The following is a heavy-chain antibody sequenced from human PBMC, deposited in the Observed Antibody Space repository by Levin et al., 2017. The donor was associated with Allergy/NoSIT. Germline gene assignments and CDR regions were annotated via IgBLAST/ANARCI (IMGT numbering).Heavy chain of an antibody. CDR2: ISGSGGST. V-gene: IGHV3-23*01. CDR3: AKDDRNYFDY. CDR1: GFTFSSYA. J-gene: IGHJ4*02. Sequence: GESLKISCAASGFTFSSYAMSWVRQAPGKGLEWVSAISGSGGSTYYADSVKGRFTISRDNSKNTLYLQMNSLRAEDTAVYYCAKDDRNYFDYWGQGTLVTVSS.